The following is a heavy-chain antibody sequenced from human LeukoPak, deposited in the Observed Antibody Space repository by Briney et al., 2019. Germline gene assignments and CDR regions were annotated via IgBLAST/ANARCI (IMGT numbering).Heavy chain of an antibody. CDR2: ISWNSGSI. V-gene: IGHV3-9*01. Sequence: PEGSLRFSCAASGFTFDDYAMHWVRQAPGKGLEWVSGISWNSGSIGYADSVKGRFTISRDNAKNSLYLQMNSLRAEDTALYYCAKDLNGDYGFDYWGQGTLVTVSS. CDR3: AKDLNGDYGFDY. CDR1: GFTFDDYA. J-gene: IGHJ4*02. D-gene: IGHD4-17*01.